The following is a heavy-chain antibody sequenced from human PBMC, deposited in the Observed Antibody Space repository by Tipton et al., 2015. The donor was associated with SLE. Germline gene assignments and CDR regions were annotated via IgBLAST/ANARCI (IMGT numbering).Heavy chain of an antibody. J-gene: IGHJ4*02. CDR3: ARTRRTAPGWYSSSWYVVFDY. CDR1: GGSINSGGYY. V-gene: IGHV4-39*06. CDR2: MYFGGST. Sequence: TLSLTCIVSGGSINSGGYYWGWIRQPPGRGLEWVGSMYFGGSTYYNRSLRSRVTISGATSEKQITLTLTSVTAADTAVYYCARTRRTAPGWYSSSWYVVFDYWGQGTLVTVSS. D-gene: IGHD6-13*01.